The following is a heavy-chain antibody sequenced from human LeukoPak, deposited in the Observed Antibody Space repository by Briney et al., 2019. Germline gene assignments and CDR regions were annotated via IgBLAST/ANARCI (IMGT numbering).Heavy chain of an antibody. J-gene: IGHJ4*02. Sequence: ASVKVSCKVSGYTLTELSMHWVRQAPGKGLEWMGGFDPEDGETIYAQKFQGRVTMTEDTSTDTAYMELSSLRSEDTAVYYCTTDRRGAVAGTSQFDYWGQGTLVTVSP. CDR3: TTDRRGAVAGTSQFDY. V-gene: IGHV1-24*01. CDR1: GYTLTELS. D-gene: IGHD6-19*01. CDR2: FDPEDGET.